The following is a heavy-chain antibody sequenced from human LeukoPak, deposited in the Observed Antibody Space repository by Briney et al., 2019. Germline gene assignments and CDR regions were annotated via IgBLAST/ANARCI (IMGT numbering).Heavy chain of an antibody. J-gene: IGHJ4*02. D-gene: IGHD2-2*02. Sequence: PSETLSLTCTVSGGSISSGGYYWSWIRQHPGKSLEWIGYIYYSGSTYYNPSLKSRVTISVDTSKNQFSLKLSSVTAADTAVYYCARAPVDIVVVPAAIWGYFDYWGQGTLVTVSS. CDR3: ARAPVDIVVVPAAIWGYFDY. CDR2: IYYSGST. CDR1: GGSISSGGYY. V-gene: IGHV4-31*03.